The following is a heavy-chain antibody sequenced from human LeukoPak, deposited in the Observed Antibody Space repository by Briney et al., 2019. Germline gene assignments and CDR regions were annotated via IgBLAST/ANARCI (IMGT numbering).Heavy chain of an antibody. V-gene: IGHV4-61*02. CDR3: ARDPRYYDFWSGYYYYYYMDV. D-gene: IGHD3-3*01. CDR2: IYTSGST. CDR1: GNSISSGDNY. J-gene: IGHJ6*03. Sequence: SQTLSLTCTVSGNSISSGDNYWSWIRQPAGKGLEWIGRIYTSGSTNYNPSLKSRVTISGDTSKNQFSLRLSSVTAADTAVYYCARDPRYYDFWSGYYYYYYMDVWGKGTTVTVSS.